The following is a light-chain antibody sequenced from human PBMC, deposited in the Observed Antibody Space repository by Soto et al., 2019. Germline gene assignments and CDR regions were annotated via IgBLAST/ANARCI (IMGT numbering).Light chain of an antibody. CDR3: LLEYAYFWA. V-gene: IGKV1-6*01. CDR1: QGIRSA. CDR2: AAS. J-gene: IGKJ1*01. Sequence: IQLTQSPSSLSASLGDRVTITCRASQGIRSALGWYQQKQGKVPKLLIYAASTLQSGVPSRFSGSGFGTDGTITISSLKNEDGATYYCLLEYAYFWAFGQGTKVDIK.